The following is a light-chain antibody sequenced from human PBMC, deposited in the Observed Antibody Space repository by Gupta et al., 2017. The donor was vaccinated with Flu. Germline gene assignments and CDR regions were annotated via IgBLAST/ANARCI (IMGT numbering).Light chain of an antibody. CDR2: LGA. Sequence: DIVITQSPLSLLVTTGEPSSISCRSSQSRLHSNGYNYLDWCLQKQRQSPQLLIYLGANRASGVEDRFGGGGGGKDVSMTNSRGEEEDVGGYYCGQTLQSLTITFGRGTQVEIK. CDR3: GQTLQSLTIT. J-gene: IGKJ4*01. V-gene: IGKV2-28*01. CDR1: QSRLHSNGYNY.